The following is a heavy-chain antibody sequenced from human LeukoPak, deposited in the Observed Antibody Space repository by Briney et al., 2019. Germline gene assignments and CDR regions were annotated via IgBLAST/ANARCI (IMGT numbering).Heavy chain of an antibody. D-gene: IGHD2-21*01. J-gene: IGHJ3*02. CDR3: VRDLLWAFDI. V-gene: IGHV3-48*02. CDR2: ITSDSSAM. Sequence: GGSLRLSFVASGFTFSTYSINWIRQAPGKGLEWISYITSDSSAMSYADSVKGRFTISRDNAKNSLYLHMNSLSDEDTAMYFCVRDLLWAFDIWGQGTMVTVSS. CDR1: GFTFSTYS.